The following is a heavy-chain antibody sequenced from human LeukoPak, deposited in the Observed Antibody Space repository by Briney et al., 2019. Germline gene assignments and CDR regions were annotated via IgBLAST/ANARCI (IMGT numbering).Heavy chain of an antibody. D-gene: IGHD6-19*01. Sequence: PSETLSLTCTVSGGSLSSYYWSWLRQPPGKGLEWIGYIYYSGSTNYNPSLKSRVTISVDTSKNQFSLKLSSVTAADTAVYYCARGDSSGWYEGWFDPWGQGTLVTVSS. CDR1: GGSLSSYY. V-gene: IGHV4-59*01. J-gene: IGHJ5*02. CDR3: ARGDSSGWYEGWFDP. CDR2: IYYSGST.